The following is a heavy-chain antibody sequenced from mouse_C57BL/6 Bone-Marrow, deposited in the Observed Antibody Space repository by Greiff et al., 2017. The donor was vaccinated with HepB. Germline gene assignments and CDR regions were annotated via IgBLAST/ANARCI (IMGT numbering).Heavy chain of an antibody. CDR3: ANYGSSYYFDY. Sequence: QVQLQQSGPELVKPGASVKLSCKASGYTFTSYDINWVKQRPGQGLEWIGWIYPRDGSTKYNEKFKGKATLTVDTSSSTAYMELHSLTSEYSAVYFCANYGSSYYFDYWGQGTTLTVSS. V-gene: IGHV1-85*01. CDR2: IYPRDGST. D-gene: IGHD1-1*01. J-gene: IGHJ2*01. CDR1: GYTFTSYD.